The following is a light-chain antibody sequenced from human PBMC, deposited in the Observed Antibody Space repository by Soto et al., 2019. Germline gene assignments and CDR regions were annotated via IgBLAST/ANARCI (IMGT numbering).Light chain of an antibody. J-gene: IGKJ5*01. CDR2: GAS. CDR1: QTVSSY. V-gene: IGKV3-20*01. CDR3: QQYGTSPIT. Sequence: ENVLTQSPGTLSLSPGERATLSCRASQTVSSYLTWYQQRTGQAPRLLIYGASKRATGIPDRFSGSGSGTDFTRTISRLEPEDFALYYCQQYGTSPITFGQGTRLEIK.